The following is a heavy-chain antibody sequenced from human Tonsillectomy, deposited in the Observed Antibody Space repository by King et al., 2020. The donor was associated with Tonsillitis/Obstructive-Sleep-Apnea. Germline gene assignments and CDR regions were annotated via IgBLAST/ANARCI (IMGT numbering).Heavy chain of an antibody. CDR3: AKEKYSSSWGTTFDY. CDR1: GFTFSNYA. V-gene: IGHV3-23*04. J-gene: IGHJ4*02. D-gene: IGHD6-13*01. CDR2: MSGTSGNS. Sequence: EVQLVESGGGLVQPGGSLRLFCTASGFTFSNYAMNWVRQAPGKGLEWVSGMSGTSGNSYYADSVKGRFTISRDNSKNTLFLERISLRAEDTAVYFCAKEKYSSSWGTTFDYWGQGTLVTVSS.